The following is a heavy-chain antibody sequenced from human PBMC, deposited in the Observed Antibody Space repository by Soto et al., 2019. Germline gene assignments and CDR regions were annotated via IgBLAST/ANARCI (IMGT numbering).Heavy chain of an antibody. Sequence: QVQLQESGPGLVKPSETLSLTCTVSGGSISSYYWSWIRQPPGKGLEWIGYIYYSGSTNYNPSLKSRVTISVDTSKNQFSLKLSSVTAADTAVYYCARQGIAVAYDAFDIWGQGTMVTVSS. J-gene: IGHJ3*02. V-gene: IGHV4-59*08. CDR2: IYYSGST. CDR3: ARQGIAVAYDAFDI. CDR1: GGSISSYY. D-gene: IGHD6-19*01.